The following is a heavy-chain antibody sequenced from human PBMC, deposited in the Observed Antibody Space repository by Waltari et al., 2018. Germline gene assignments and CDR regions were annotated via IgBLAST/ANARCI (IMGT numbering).Heavy chain of an antibody. CDR2: IYHSGST. D-gene: IGHD1-20*01. Sequence: QVQLQESGPGLVKPSETLSLTCAVYGYSISSGYYWGWNRQPPGKGLEWIGSIYHSGSTFYNPSLKSRVTISVDTSKNQFSLKLSSVTAADTAVYYCARDTPAPRITGATSVDYWGQGTLVTVSS. V-gene: IGHV4-38-2*02. CDR3: ARDTPAPRITGATSVDY. J-gene: IGHJ4*02. CDR1: GYSISSGYY.